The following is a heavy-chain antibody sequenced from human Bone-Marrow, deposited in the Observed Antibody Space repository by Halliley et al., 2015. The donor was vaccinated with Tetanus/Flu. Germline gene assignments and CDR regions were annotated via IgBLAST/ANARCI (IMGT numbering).Heavy chain of an antibody. J-gene: IGHJ6*02. Sequence: WVSIIYSSGSTDHADSVRGRFTVSRDTSKNTMYLQMDSLRAEDTAVYHCVREGYYENYAMDLWGQGATVTVSS. V-gene: IGHV3-53*01. CDR3: VREGYYENYAMDL. D-gene: IGHD3-22*01. CDR2: IYSSGST.